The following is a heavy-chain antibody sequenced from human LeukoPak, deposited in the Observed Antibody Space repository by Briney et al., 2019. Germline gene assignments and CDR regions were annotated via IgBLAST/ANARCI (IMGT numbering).Heavy chain of an antibody. CDR2: IYTSGRT. CDR1: GGPISSYY. J-gene: IGHJ6*03. D-gene: IGHD5-12*01. Sequence: SEPLSLTCTVCGGPISSYYWRWLRQPTGKGLEWLRRIYTSGRTKYNPSLKSPVTMSVDTSKNQFSLKLSSLTAADTAVYYCARGGWLRAAFYYYYCYIDVWGKGTTVTVSS. V-gene: IGHV4-4*07. CDR3: ARGGWLRAAFYYYYCYIDV.